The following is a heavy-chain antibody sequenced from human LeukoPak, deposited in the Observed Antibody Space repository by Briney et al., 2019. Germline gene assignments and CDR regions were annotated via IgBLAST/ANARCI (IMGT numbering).Heavy chain of an antibody. V-gene: IGHV1-2*02. CDR2: INPNSGGT. CDR3: ARGYGDYLFDY. J-gene: IGHJ4*02. CDR1: GYTFIGYY. Sequence: ASVKVSCKASGYTFIGYYMHWVRQAPGQGLEWMGWINPNSGGTNYAQKFQGRVTMTTDTSTSTAYMELRSLRSDDTAVYYCARGYGDYLFDYWGQGTLVTVSS. D-gene: IGHD4-17*01.